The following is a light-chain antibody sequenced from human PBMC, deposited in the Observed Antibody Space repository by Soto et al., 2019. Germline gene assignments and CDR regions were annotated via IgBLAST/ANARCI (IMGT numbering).Light chain of an antibody. V-gene: IGKV1-9*01. CDR1: QAIYSY. J-gene: IGKJ3*01. CDR3: QQLNSHPRT. CDR2: GAS. Sequence: DIQMTQSPSSLSASVGDRVTISCRASQAIYSYLAWYQQKPGKAPKLLIFGASKLQSGVPSRFSGSGSGTEFTLTISSLQPEDFATYYCQQLNSHPRTFGQGTRWIS.